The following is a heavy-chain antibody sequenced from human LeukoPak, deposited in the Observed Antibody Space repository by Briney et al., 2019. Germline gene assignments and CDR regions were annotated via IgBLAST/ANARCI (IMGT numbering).Heavy chain of an antibody. V-gene: IGHV4-4*07. CDR2: IYTSGST. CDR3: ARENRVGLWLGGFDP. J-gene: IGHJ5*02. D-gene: IGHD6-19*01. CDR1: GGSISSYY. Sequence: PSETLSLACTVSGGSISSYYWSWIRQPAGKGLEWIGRIYTSGSTNYNPSLKSRVTMSVDTSKNQFSLKLSSVTAADTAVYYCARENRVGLWLGGFDPWGQGTLVTVSS.